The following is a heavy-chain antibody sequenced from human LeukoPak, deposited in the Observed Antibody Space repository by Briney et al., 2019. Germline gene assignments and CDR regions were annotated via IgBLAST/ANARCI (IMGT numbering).Heavy chain of an antibody. CDR3: GRAPRDYYYDSSGYYGG. Sequence: SETLSLTCTVSGVSISSGGYYWSWIRQHPGKGLEWIGYIYYSGSTYYNPSLKSRVTISVDTSKNQFSLKLSSVTSADTEVDYCGRAPRDYYYDSSGYYGGWGQGTLVTVSS. CDR2: IYYSGST. CDR1: GVSISSGGYY. D-gene: IGHD3-22*01. V-gene: IGHV4-31*03. J-gene: IGHJ4*02.